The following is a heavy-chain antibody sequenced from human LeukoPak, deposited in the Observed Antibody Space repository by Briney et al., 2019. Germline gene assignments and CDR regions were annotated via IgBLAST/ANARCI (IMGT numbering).Heavy chain of an antibody. Sequence: PGGSLRLSCAASGFTFSSYSMNWVRQAPGKGLEWVSSISSSSSYIYYADSVKGRFTISRDNAKNSLYLQMNRLRAEDTAVYYCARDAMVRGVRGVDYWGQGTLVTVSS. CDR2: ISSSSSYI. D-gene: IGHD3-10*01. J-gene: IGHJ4*02. CDR3: ARDAMVRGVRGVDY. V-gene: IGHV3-21*01. CDR1: GFTFSSYS.